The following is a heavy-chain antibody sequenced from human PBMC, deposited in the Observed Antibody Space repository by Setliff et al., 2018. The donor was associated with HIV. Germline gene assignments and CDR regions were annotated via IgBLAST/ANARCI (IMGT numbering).Heavy chain of an antibody. CDR3: ARGALDIVVVPAASVYMDV. Sequence: PSETLSLTCTVSGGSISSGGYYWSWIRQHPGKGLEWIGYIYYSGSTYYNPSLKSRVTISVDTSKNQFSLKLSSVTAADTAVYYCARGALDIVVVPAASVYMDVWGKGTTVTVSS. J-gene: IGHJ6*03. CDR2: IYYSGST. CDR1: GGSISSGGYY. D-gene: IGHD2-2*03. V-gene: IGHV4-31*03.